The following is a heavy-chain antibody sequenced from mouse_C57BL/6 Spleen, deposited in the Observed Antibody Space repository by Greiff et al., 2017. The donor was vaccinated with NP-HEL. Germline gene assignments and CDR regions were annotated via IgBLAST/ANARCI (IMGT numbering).Heavy chain of an antibody. D-gene: IGHD1-1*01. CDR2: IYPGDGDT. CDR1: GYAFSSSW. V-gene: IGHV1-82*01. J-gene: IGHJ2*01. Sequence: QVQLQQSGPELVKPGASVKISCKASGYAFSSSWMNWVKQRPGKGLEWIGRIYPGDGDTNYNGKFKGKATLTADKSSSTAYMQLSSLTSEDSAVYFCASHYYGSSSFDYWGQGTTLTVSS. CDR3: ASHYYGSSSFDY.